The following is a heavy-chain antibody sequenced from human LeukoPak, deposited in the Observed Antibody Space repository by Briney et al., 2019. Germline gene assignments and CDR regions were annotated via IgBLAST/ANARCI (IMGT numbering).Heavy chain of an antibody. Sequence: PGRSLRLSCAASGFIFSSYGMHWVRQAPGKGLEWVAVVSYDGSNQYYADSVKGRFTISRDNSKNTLYLQMNSLRAEDTAVYYCAKDRGRYYGSGSSDYWGQGTLVTVSS. V-gene: IGHV3-30*18. CDR3: AKDRGRYYGSGSSDY. D-gene: IGHD3-10*01. CDR2: VSYDGSNQ. J-gene: IGHJ4*02. CDR1: GFIFSSYG.